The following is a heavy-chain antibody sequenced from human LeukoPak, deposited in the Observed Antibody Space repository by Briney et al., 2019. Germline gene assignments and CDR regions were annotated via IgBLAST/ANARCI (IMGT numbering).Heavy chain of an antibody. CDR1: GFTFGTYA. CDR3: ARGAILGGYNLIDD. J-gene: IGHJ4*02. Sequence: GGSLRLSCAASGFTFGTYAMHWVRQAPGKGLEWVAVILSDGSIQNTADSVRGRFIISRDNSKNTLFLQMNRLRTEDTAVYYCARGAILGGYNLIDDWGQGTLVTVSS. V-gene: IGHV3-30*04. D-gene: IGHD1-26*01. CDR2: ILSDGSIQ.